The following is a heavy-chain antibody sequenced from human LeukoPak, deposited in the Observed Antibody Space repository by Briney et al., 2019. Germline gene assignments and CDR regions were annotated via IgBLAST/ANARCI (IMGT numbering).Heavy chain of an antibody. CDR2: ISAYKGNT. D-gene: IGHD6-6*01. CDR1: GYTFTSYG. V-gene: IGHV1-18*01. CDR3: ARGVLSGRPYSSSSGLDYYYYMDV. Sequence: ASVKVSCKASGYTFTSYGISWVRQAPGQGLEWMGWISAYKGNTNYAQKLQGRVTMTTDTSTSTAYMELRSLRSDDTAVYYCARGVLSGRPYSSSSGLDYYYYMDVWGKGTTVTVSS. J-gene: IGHJ6*03.